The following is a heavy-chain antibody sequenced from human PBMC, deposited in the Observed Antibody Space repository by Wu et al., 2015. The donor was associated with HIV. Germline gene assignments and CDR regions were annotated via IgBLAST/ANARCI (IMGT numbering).Heavy chain of an antibody. J-gene: IGHJ4*02. CDR2: INPNSGGT. CDR1: GYTFTGYY. D-gene: IGHD3-9*01. CDR3: ARDYYDVLTTYSHYFFDL. V-gene: IGHV1-2*02. Sequence: QVQLVQSGAEVKKPGASVKGSCKASGYTFTGYYMHWLRQAPGQGLEWMGWINPNSGGTNFAQKFQDRVTLTRDTSISTAYMEMSGLRSDDTAVYFCARDYYDVLTTYSHYFFDLWGQGTLVTVSS.